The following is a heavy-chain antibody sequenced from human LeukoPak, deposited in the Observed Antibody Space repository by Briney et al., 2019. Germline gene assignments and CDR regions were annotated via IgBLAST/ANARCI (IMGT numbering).Heavy chain of an antibody. V-gene: IGHV3-23*01. Sequence: GGSLRLSCAASGFTFSDYYMSWIRQAPGKGLEWVSAISGSGGSTYYADSVKGRFTISRDNSKNTLYLQMNSLRAEDTAVYYCAKNLLNWGWAENFDYWGQGTLVTVSS. D-gene: IGHD7-27*01. CDR3: AKNLLNWGWAENFDY. J-gene: IGHJ4*02. CDR1: GFTFSDYY. CDR2: ISGSGGST.